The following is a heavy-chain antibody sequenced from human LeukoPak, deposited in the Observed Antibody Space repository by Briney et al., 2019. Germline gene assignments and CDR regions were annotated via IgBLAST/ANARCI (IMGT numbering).Heavy chain of an antibody. CDR1: GFTFSTYT. J-gene: IGHJ6*02. CDR3: ARHYSSTSSDLYCGMDV. D-gene: IGHD6-13*01. Sequence: QAGGSLRLSCAASGFTFSTYTMNWVRQAPGKGLEWLSYISSSGSTIHYADSVKGRFTISRDNAKNSLYLQMNSLRAEDTAVYFCARHYSSTSSDLYCGMDVWGQGTTVTVSS. CDR2: ISSSGSTI. V-gene: IGHV3-48*01.